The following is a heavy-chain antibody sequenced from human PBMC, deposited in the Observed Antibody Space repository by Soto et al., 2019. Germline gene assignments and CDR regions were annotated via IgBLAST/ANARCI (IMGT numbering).Heavy chain of an antibody. CDR2: INHSGST. Sequence: PSETLSITCAVYGGSFSGYYWSWIRQPPGKGLEWIGEINHSGSTNYNPSLKSRVTISVDTSKNQFSLKLSSVTAADTAVYYCARGGGLNSGYVDYWGQGTLVTVSS. D-gene: IGHD5-12*01. CDR3: ARGGGLNSGYVDY. CDR1: GGSFSGYY. V-gene: IGHV4-34*01. J-gene: IGHJ4*02.